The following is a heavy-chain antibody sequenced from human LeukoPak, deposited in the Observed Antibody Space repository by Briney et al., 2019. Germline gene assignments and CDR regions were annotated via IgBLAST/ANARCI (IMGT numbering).Heavy chain of an antibody. CDR3: GKDSYVGVNWFDP. CDR2: ISGSGGRS. CDR1: GFTFSNYA. Sequence: GGSLRLSCAASGFTFSNYAMSWVRQAPGKGLEWVSAISGSGGRSFYADSVKGRFTISRDNSKNMVYLEMNSLRVEDTAVYYCGKDSYVGVNWFDPRGQGTLVTVSS. D-gene: IGHD1-26*01. V-gene: IGHV3-23*01. J-gene: IGHJ5*02.